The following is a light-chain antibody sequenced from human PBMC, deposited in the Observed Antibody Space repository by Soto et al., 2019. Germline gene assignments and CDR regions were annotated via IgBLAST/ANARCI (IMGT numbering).Light chain of an antibody. CDR1: QSISSW. CDR2: KAS. Sequence: DIQLTQSPSTLSGSVGDRATLTCRASQSISSWLAWYQQKPGKAPKLLIYKASSLQSGVPSRFRGSGSGTEFTLTISSLQPEDFETYYCQQYNSFIWTFGQGTKVDIK. V-gene: IGKV1-5*03. J-gene: IGKJ1*01. CDR3: QQYNSFIWT.